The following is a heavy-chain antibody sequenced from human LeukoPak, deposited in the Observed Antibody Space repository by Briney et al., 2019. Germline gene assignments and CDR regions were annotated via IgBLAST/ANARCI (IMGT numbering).Heavy chain of an antibody. Sequence: GGSLRLSCAASEFTFSSYAMSWVRQAPGKGLEWVSAISDSGGSTYYADYVKGRFTVSRDNSKDLPYLQLYSLRAHDTALLYSAKDRRACSSSSCYYRFDYWGQGTLVTVSS. J-gene: IGHJ4*02. CDR3: AKDRRACSSSSCYYRFDY. CDR1: EFTFSSYA. V-gene: IGHV3-23*01. D-gene: IGHD2-2*01. CDR2: ISDSGGST.